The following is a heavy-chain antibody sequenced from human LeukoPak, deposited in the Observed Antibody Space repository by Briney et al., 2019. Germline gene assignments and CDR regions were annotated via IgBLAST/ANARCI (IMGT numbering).Heavy chain of an antibody. V-gene: IGHV4-61*02. J-gene: IGHJ5*02. CDR3: ARDSAYYDSSGDPYNWFDP. D-gene: IGHD3-22*01. CDR1: GGSISSGSYY. Sequence: SETLSLTCTVSGGSISSGSYYWSWIRQPAGKGLEWIGRIYTSGSTNYNPPLKSRVTISVDTSKNQFSLKLSSVTAADTAVYYCARDSAYYDSSGDPYNWFDPWGQGTLVTVSS. CDR2: IYTSGST.